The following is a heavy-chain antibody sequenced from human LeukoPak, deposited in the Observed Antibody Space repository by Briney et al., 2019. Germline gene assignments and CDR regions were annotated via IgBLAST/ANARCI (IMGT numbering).Heavy chain of an antibody. V-gene: IGHV4-34*01. CDR3: ARGRDRSKAGDH. Sequence: PSETLSLTCAVYGGSCDDYYCSWIRQPPGKGLEWIGENHPSGIFYYNSSLMSRVTISIDTSKSQFSLRLTSVTAADTGFYYCARGRDRSKAGDHWGQGSLVTVSS. CDR2: NHPSGIF. CDR1: GGSCDDYY. J-gene: IGHJ4*02. D-gene: IGHD5-24*01.